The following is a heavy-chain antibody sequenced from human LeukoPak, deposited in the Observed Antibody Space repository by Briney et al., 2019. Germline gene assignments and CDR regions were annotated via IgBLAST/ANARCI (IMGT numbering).Heavy chain of an antibody. CDR2: ISDSGGVI. CDR3: AKRLRDGYNSPIDF. Sequence: GGSLRLSCAASGFTFRNYAMNWVRQAPGKGLEWVSGISDSGGVIGYADSVKGRFTISRDTSKNTLHLQMNSLRAEDTAVYYCAKRLRDGYNSPIDFWGQGTLVTVSS. CDR1: GFTFRNYA. D-gene: IGHD5-24*01. V-gene: IGHV3-23*01. J-gene: IGHJ4*02.